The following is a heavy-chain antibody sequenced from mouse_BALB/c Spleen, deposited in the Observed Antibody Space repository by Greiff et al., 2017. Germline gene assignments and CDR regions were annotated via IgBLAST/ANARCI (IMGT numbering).Heavy chain of an antibody. CDR1: GFTFSNYW. V-gene: IGHV6-6*02. Sequence: EVKVEESGGGLVQPGGSMKISCVASGFTFSNYWMNWVRQSPEKGLEWVAEIRLKSNNYATHYAESVKGSFTISRDDSKSSVYLQMNNLRAEVTGIDCCTTTAFDYWGQGTTLTVSS. J-gene: IGHJ2*01. CDR2: IRLKSNNYAT. D-gene: IGHD1-2*01. CDR3: TTTAFDY.